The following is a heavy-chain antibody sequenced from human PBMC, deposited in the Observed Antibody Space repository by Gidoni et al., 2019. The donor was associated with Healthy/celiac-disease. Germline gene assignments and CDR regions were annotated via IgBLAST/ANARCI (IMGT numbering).Heavy chain of an antibody. V-gene: IGHV1-69*02. J-gene: IGHJ4*02. CDR3: ARASVDGGSTEIDY. CDR1: GGTFSSYT. Sequence: QVQLVQSGAEVKKPGSSVKFSCKASGGTFSSYTISWGRQAPGQGLEWMGRIIPILGIANYAQKFQGRVTITADKSTSTAYMELSSLRSEDTAVYYCARASVDGGSTEIDYWGQGTLVTVSS. D-gene: IGHD4-17*01. CDR2: IIPILGIA.